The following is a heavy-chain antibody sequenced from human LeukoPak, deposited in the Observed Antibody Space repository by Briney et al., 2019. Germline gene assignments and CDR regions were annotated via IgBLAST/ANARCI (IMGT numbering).Heavy chain of an antibody. J-gene: IGHJ4*02. CDR1: GYSFTSYW. CDR2: IYPGDYDN. D-gene: IGHD3-22*01. V-gene: IGHV5-51*01. Sequence: GESLKISRKGSGYSFTSYWIGWVRQMPGKGLEWVGIIYPGDYDNRYSPSFQGQVTISPDKSISTAYLQWSSLKASDTAMYYCARRRFEYASSGYYLGWYFDYWGQGTLVTVST. CDR3: ARRRFEYASSGYYLGWYFDY.